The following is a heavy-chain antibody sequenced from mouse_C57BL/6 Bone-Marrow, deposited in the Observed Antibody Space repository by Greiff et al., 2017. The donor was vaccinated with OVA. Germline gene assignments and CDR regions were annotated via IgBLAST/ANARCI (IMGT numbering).Heavy chain of an antibody. J-gene: IGHJ2*01. CDR1: GYTFTSYG. Sequence: QVQLKESGAELARPGASVKLSCKASGYTFTSYGISWVKQRPGKGLEWIGRIYPGDGDTNYNGKFKGKATLTADKSSSTAYMQLSSLTSEDSAVYFCARRGESLDYWGQGTTLTVSS. V-gene: IGHV1-82*01. CDR2: IYPGDGDT. CDR3: ARRGESLDY.